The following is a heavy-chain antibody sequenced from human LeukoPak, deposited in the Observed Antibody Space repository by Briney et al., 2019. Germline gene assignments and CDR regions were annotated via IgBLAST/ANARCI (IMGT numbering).Heavy chain of an antibody. CDR1: GDSISTYY. CDR2: IYYSGST. J-gene: IGHJ4*02. D-gene: IGHD6-19*01. Sequence: SETLSLTCTVSGDSISTYYWSWIRQPPGKGLEWIGYIYYSGSTNYNPSLKSRVTISVDTSKNQFSLKLSSVTAADTAVYYCARCQWLVRVYYFDYWGQGTLVTVSS. V-gene: IGHV4-59*12. CDR3: ARCQWLVRVYYFDY.